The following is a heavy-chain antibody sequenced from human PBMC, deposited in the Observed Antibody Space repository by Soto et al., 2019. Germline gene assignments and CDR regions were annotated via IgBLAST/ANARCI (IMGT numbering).Heavy chain of an antibody. D-gene: IGHD2-15*01. V-gene: IGHV3-74*01. Sequence: GGSLRLSCAASGFTFSSYWMHWVRQAPGKGLVWVSHINSDGSDTTYADSVKGRFTISRDNSKNTLFLQMNSLRAEDTAVYFCAKGDCSGGSCYFSAFDIWGQGTMVTVSS. CDR2: INSDGSDT. CDR3: AKGDCSGGSCYFSAFDI. J-gene: IGHJ3*02. CDR1: GFTFSSYW.